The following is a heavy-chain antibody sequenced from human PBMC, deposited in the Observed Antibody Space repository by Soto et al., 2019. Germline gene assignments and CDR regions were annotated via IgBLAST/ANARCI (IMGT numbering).Heavy chain of an antibody. CDR1: GFSFSTYT. V-gene: IGHV3-33*01. CDR3: ARDRHYFDL. J-gene: IGHJ2*01. CDR2: IWYDGSNR. Sequence: QVQLEESGGGVVQHGRSLRLSCAASGFSFSTYTIHWVRQAPGKGLEWVAFIWYDGSNRDYADSVKGRFTISRDNSKNTMYLQMNSLRVEDTAMYFCARDRHYFDLWGRGTLVTVSS.